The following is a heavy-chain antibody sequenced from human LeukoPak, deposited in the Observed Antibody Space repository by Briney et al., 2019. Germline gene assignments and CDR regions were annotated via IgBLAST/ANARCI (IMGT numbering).Heavy chain of an antibody. CDR2: IIPIFGTA. D-gene: IGHD5-12*01. V-gene: IGHV1-69*13. Sequence: SVKVSCKASGGTFSSYAISWVRQAPGQGLEWMGGIIPIFGTANYAQKFQGRVTITADESTSTAYMELSSLRFEDTAVYYCARDSGSGYDRRAFDYWGQGTLVTVSS. J-gene: IGHJ4*02. CDR1: GGTFSSYA. CDR3: ARDSGSGYDRRAFDY.